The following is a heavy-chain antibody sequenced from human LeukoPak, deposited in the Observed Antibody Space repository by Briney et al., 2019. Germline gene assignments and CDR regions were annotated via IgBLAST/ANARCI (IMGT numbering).Heavy chain of an antibody. CDR1: GFTFSNYA. J-gene: IGHJ4*02. Sequence: GGSLRLSCAASGFTFSNYAMSWVRQAPGKGLEWVSAFSGSGGSTYYADSVKGRFTISRDNSKNTLYLQMNSLTAEDTAIYYCAKATGTLGNWGQGTLVTVSS. CDR3: AKATGTLGN. CDR2: FSGSGGST. D-gene: IGHD1-1*01. V-gene: IGHV3-23*01.